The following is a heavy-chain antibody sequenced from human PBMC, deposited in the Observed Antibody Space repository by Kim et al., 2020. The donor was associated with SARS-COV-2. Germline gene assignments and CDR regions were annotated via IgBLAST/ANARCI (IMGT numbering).Heavy chain of an antibody. CDR1: GGSFSGYY. V-gene: IGHV4-34*01. CDR2: INHSGST. J-gene: IGHJ4*02. Sequence: SETLSLTCAVYGGSFSGYYWSWIRQPPGKGLEWIGEINHSGSTNYNPSLKSRVTISVDTSKNQFSLKLSSVTAADTAVYYCARGGGSGSYVFDYWGQGTLVTVSS. D-gene: IGHD3-10*01. CDR3: ARGGGSGSYVFDY.